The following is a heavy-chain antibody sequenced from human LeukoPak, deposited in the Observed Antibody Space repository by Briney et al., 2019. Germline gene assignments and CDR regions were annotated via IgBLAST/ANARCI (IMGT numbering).Heavy chain of an antibody. CDR3: ARDMGSNHWSFDY. J-gene: IGHJ4*02. V-gene: IGHV7-4-1*02. D-gene: IGHD2-15*01. CDR1: GYTFTIYA. CDR2: INTNTGNP. Sequence: ASVKVSCNASGYTFTIYAVNWVRQAPGQGLEWMGWINTNTGNPTYAQGFTGRFVFSLDTSVSTAYLQISSLKAEDTAVYYCARDMGSNHWSFDYWGQGTLVTVSS.